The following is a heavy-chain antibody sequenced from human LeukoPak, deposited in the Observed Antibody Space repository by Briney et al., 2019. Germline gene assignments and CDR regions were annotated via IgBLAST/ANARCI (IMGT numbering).Heavy chain of an antibody. CDR2: INHSGTSV. Sequence: GGSLRLSCAASGFTFSTYSMNWVRQAPGKGLEWISNINHSGTSVWYPDSVKGRFTISRDSAQNSLFLQMNSLRVDDTAVYYCATDVNWAFDYWGQGTLVTVSS. CDR3: ATDVNWAFDY. D-gene: IGHD7-27*01. J-gene: IGHJ4*02. V-gene: IGHV3-48*01. CDR1: GFTFSTYS.